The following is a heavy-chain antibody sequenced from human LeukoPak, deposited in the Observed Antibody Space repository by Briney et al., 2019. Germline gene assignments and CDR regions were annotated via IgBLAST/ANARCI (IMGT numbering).Heavy chain of an antibody. CDR3: ARICSSTSCKPNCYYYYYMDV. CDR2: IYHSGST. J-gene: IGHJ6*03. Sequence: SETLSLTCTVSGGSISSGGYYWSWIRQPPGKGLEWIGYIYHSGSTYYNPSLKSRVTISVDRSKNQFSLKLSSVTAADTAVYYCARICSSTSCKPNCYYYYYMDVWGKGTTVTVSS. D-gene: IGHD2-2*01. V-gene: IGHV4-30-2*01. CDR1: GGSISSGGYY.